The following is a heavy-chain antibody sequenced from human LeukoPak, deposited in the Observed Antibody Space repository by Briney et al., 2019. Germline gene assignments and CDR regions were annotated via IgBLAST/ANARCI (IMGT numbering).Heavy chain of an antibody. CDR1: GGSFSGYY. Sequence: SSETLSLTCAVYGGSFSGYYWSWIRQPPGKGLEWIGEINHSGSTNYNPSLKSRVTISVDTSKNQFSLKLSSVTAADTAVYYCAREEHGDSNFDYWGQGTLVTVSS. D-gene: IGHD4-17*01. J-gene: IGHJ4*02. CDR2: INHSGST. V-gene: IGHV4-34*01. CDR3: AREEHGDSNFDY.